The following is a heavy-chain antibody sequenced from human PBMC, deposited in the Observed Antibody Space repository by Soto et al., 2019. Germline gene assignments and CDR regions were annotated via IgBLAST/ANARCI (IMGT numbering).Heavy chain of an antibody. CDR3: GRHLAHKLGTKYGMDV. Sequence: GESLKISCKGSGYSFTTYSISWVRQMPGKGLEWMGRIDPTDSSTKYNPSFQGHVTFSADKSITTAYLQWSSLTATDTAIYYCGRHLAHKLGTKYGMDVWGQGTTVTVS. V-gene: IGHV5-10-1*01. D-gene: IGHD1-1*01. CDR2: IDPTDSST. CDR1: GYSFTTYS. J-gene: IGHJ6*02.